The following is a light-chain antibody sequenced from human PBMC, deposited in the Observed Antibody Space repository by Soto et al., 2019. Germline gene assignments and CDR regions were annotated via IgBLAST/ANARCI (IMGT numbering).Light chain of an antibody. Sequence: IQMTQSPPTLSASVGDRVTITCRASQSISSWLAWYQQKPGKAPKPLIYKASSLESGVPSRFSGSRSGTEFTLTISSLQPDDFASYYCQQYHSSPYTFGQGTKLEIK. CDR2: KAS. J-gene: IGKJ2*01. CDR1: QSISSW. CDR3: QQYHSSPYT. V-gene: IGKV1-5*03.